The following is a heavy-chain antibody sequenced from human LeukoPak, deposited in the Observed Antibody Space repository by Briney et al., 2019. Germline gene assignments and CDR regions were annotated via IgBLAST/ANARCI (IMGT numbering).Heavy chain of an antibody. CDR3: ARDWTYYYDSSGYLDY. CDR1: GYTFTSYG. J-gene: IGHJ4*02. V-gene: IGHV1-18*01. D-gene: IGHD3-22*01. CDR2: ISAYNGNT. Sequence: ASVKVSCKASGYTFTSYGISWVRQAPGQGLEWMGWISAYNGNTNYAQRLQGRVTMTTDTSTSTAYMELRSLRSDDTAVYYCARDWTYYYDSSGYLDYWGQGTLVTVSS.